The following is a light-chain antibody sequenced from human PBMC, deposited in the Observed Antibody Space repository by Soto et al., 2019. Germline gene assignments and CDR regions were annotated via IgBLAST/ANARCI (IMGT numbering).Light chain of an antibody. CDR2: DVS. J-gene: IGLJ1*01. V-gene: IGLV2-14*01. CDR3: SSYTSSSTLWV. CDR1: SSDVGGYNY. Sequence: LAQPASVSGSPGQSITISCTGTSSDVGGYNYVSWYQQHPGKAPKLMIYDVSNRPSGVSNRFSGSKSGNTASLTISGLQAEDEADYYCSSYTSSSTLWVFGTGTKVTVL.